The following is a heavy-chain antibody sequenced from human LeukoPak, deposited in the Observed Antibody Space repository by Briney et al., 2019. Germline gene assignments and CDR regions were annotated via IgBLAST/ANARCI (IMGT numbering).Heavy chain of an antibody. CDR3: ARSTA. V-gene: IGHV3-21*01. CDR1: GFTFSSYS. Sequence: PGGPLRLPCAASGFTFSSYSMNWLPQAPGKGLEWVSSISSSSSYIYYADSVKGRFTISRDNAKNALYLQMNSLRAEDTAVYYCARSTAWGQGTLVTVSS. D-gene: IGHD2-2*01. J-gene: IGHJ4*02. CDR2: ISSSSSYI.